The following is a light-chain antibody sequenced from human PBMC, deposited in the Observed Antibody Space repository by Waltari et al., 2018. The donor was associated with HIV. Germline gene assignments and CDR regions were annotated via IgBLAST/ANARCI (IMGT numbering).Light chain of an antibody. V-gene: IGLV2-8*01. CDR3: SSYGDSLKVL. CDR1: SSDIAAYDF. J-gene: IGLJ2*01. Sequence: QSALTQPPSASGSLGQSVTISCTVSSSDIAAYDFVSWFQQHPHSAPKLLLYEVTRRPSTVSDRFSGSRSGNTAFLTVAGLQPDDEATYFCSSYGDSLKVLFGGGTNVTVL. CDR2: EVT.